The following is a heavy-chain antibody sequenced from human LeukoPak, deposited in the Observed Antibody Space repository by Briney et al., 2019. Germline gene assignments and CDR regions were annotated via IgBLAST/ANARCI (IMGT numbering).Heavy chain of an antibody. D-gene: IGHD6-19*01. J-gene: IGHJ4*02. CDR2: ISRDGRNK. Sequence: HPGGSLRLSCAASGFSFTTYAMHWLRQIPGKGLEGVAVISRDGRNKYYEDSVNGRFTVSRDNSKNTLYLQMNSLRGDDTGVYYCARGKQWLLYPLFDNWGPGILATVSS. CDR3: ARGKQWLLYPLFDN. CDR1: GFSFTTYA. V-gene: IGHV3-30*04.